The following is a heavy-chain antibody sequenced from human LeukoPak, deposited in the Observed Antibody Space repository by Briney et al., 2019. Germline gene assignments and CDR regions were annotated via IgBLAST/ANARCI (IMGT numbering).Heavy chain of an antibody. Sequence: EASVKVSCKASGYTFTGYYMHWVRQAPGQGLEWMGWINPNSGGTNYAQKFQGRVTMTRDTSISTAYMELSRLRSDDTAVYYCARSDYYGSSFDPWGQGTLVTVSS. CDR2: INPNSGGT. CDR1: GYTFTGYY. J-gene: IGHJ5*02. D-gene: IGHD3-10*01. CDR3: ARSDYYGSSFDP. V-gene: IGHV1-2*02.